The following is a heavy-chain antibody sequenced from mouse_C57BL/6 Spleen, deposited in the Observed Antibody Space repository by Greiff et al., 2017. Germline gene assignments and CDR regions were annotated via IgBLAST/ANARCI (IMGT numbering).Heavy chain of an antibody. D-gene: IGHD1-1*01. V-gene: IGHV1-39*01. Sequence: EVQLQESGPELVKPGASVKISCKASGYSFTDYNMNWVKQSNGKSLEWIGVINPNYGTTSYNQKFKGKATLTVDQSSSTAYMQLNSLTSEDSAVYYCARGDYGSSYWYFDVWGTGTTVTVSS. CDR3: ARGDYGSSYWYFDV. J-gene: IGHJ1*03. CDR1: GYSFTDYN. CDR2: INPNYGTT.